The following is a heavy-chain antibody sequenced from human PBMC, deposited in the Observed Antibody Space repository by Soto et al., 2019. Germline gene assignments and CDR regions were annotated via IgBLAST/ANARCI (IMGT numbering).Heavy chain of an antibody. D-gene: IGHD2-2*01. CDR2: IAYDGSNK. Sequence: QVQLVESGGGVVQPGRSLRLSCVASGFTFSSYGMHWVRQAPGKGLAWVAVIAYDGSNKYYADSVKGRFTISRDNSKNTLYLQMNSLRAEDTAVYYCAKDNWISTSCYRLYNWFDPWGQGTLVTVSS. J-gene: IGHJ5*02. V-gene: IGHV3-30*18. CDR1: GFTFSSYG. CDR3: AKDNWISTSCYRLYNWFDP.